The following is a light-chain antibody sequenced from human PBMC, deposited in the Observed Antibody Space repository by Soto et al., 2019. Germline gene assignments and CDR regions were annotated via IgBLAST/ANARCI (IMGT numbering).Light chain of an antibody. CDR1: SSDVGTYNY. CDR3: TSYPSSSTLV. J-gene: IGLJ2*01. CDR2: DVS. Sequence: QSALTQPASVSGSPGQSITISCTGTSSDVGTYNYVSWYQQHAGKVPKLMIYDVSNRPSGVSDRFSGSKSGNTASLTISGLQAEDEADYYCTSYPSSSTLVFGGGTKVTVL. V-gene: IGLV2-14*01.